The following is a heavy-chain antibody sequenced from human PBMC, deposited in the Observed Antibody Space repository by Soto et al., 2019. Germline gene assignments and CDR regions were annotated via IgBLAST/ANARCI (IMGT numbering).Heavy chain of an antibody. V-gene: IGHV1-46*03. CDR1: GYTFTTYY. Sequence: ASXKVSCKASGYTFTTYYMHWVRQAPGQGLEWMGIINPSGGSTSYAQKFQGRVTMTRDTSTSTVYMELSSLRSEDTAVYYCARALGELRGYFDYWGQGTLVTVSS. J-gene: IGHJ4*02. D-gene: IGHD3-16*01. CDR3: ARALGELRGYFDY. CDR2: INPSGGST.